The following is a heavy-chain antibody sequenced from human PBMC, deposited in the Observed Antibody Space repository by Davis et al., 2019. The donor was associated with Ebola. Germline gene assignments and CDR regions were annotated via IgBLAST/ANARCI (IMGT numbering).Heavy chain of an antibody. D-gene: IGHD2-2*01. Sequence: PSETLSLTCTVSGGSISSGGYYWSWIRQHPGKGLEWIGYIYYSGSTYYNPSLKSRVTISVDTSKNQFSLKLSSVTAADTAVYYCASGCSSTSCPQDFDYWGQGTLVTVSS. CDR3: ASGCSSTSCPQDFDY. CDR2: IYYSGST. J-gene: IGHJ4*02. V-gene: IGHV4-31*03. CDR1: GGSISSGGYY.